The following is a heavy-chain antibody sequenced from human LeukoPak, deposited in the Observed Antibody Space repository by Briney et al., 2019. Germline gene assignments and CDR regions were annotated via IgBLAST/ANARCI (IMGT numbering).Heavy chain of an antibody. Sequence: ASVKVSCKASGYTFTSYDINWVRQATGQGLEWMGWMNPNSGNTGYAQKFQGRVTMTRNTSISTAYMELSSLRSEDTAVYYCARGEGYYGSGSYSVDMDVWGKGTTVTISS. J-gene: IGHJ6*03. D-gene: IGHD3-10*01. CDR3: ARGEGYYGSGSYSVDMDV. CDR2: MNPNSGNT. V-gene: IGHV1-8*01. CDR1: GYTFTSYD.